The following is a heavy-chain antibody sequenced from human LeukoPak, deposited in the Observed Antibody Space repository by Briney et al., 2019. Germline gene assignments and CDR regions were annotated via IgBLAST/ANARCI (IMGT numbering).Heavy chain of an antibody. CDR2: INPSGGST. J-gene: IGHJ5*02. Sequence: GASVKVSCKASGYTFTSYYIHWVRQAPGQGLEWMGLINPSGGSTNYAQKFQGRVTMTSDTSISTAYMELSRLRSDDTAVYYCARDHLLFRQPPNWFDPWGQGTLVTVSS. V-gene: IGHV1-46*01. D-gene: IGHD1-14*01. CDR3: ARDHLLFRQPPNWFDP. CDR1: GYTFTSYY.